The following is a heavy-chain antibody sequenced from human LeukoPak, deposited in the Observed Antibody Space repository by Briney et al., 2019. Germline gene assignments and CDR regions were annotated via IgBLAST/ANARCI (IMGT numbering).Heavy chain of an antibody. D-gene: IGHD4-17*01. J-gene: IGHJ4*02. CDR1: GGSFSGYY. Sequence: SETLSLTCAVYGGSFSGYYWSWIRQPPGKGLEWIGEINHSGSTNYNPSLKSRVTISVDTSKNQFSLELSSVTAADTAVYYCARGHTTVTKDLDYWGQGTLVTVSS. CDR2: INHSGST. V-gene: IGHV4-34*01. CDR3: ARGHTTVTKDLDY.